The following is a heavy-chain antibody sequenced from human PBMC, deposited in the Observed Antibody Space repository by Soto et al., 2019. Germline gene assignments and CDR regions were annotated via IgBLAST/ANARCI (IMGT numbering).Heavy chain of an antibody. Sequence: QVQLQESGPGLVKPSETLSLTCTVSGGSVNSFHWAWIRQPPGKGLEWIGYVYYTGSTNYNPSLRSRVTISVDTSKSQFSLNLTSVTAADTAVYYCARGAFFSAMAAVDYWGQGALVTVSS. J-gene: IGHJ4*02. CDR3: ARGAFFSAMAAVDY. CDR2: VYYTGST. CDR1: GGSVNSFH. V-gene: IGHV4-59*02. D-gene: IGHD2-2*01.